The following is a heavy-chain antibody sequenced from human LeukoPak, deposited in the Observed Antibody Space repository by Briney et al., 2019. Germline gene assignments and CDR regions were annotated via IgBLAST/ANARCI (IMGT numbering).Heavy chain of an antibody. CDR3: ARGGAASWIQLWSLYYGMDV. CDR2: IYYSGST. V-gene: IGHV4-59*01. Sequence: SETLSLTCTVSGGSISSYYWSWIRQPPGKGLAWIGYIYYSGSTNYNPSLKSRVTISVDTSKNQFSLKLSSVTAADTAVYYCARGGAASWIQLWSLYYGMDVWGQGTTVTVSS. J-gene: IGHJ6*02. D-gene: IGHD5-18*01. CDR1: GGSISSYY.